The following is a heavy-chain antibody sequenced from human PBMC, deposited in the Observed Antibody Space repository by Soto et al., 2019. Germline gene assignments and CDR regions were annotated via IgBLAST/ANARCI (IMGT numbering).Heavy chain of an antibody. J-gene: IGHJ6*02. D-gene: IGHD3-22*01. CDR2: IWYDGSNK. CDR3: HPFRVITMLGCYYYYGMDV. V-gene: IGHV3-33*01. CDR1: GFTFSSYG. Sequence: QVQLVESGGGVVQPGRSLRLSCAASGFTFSSYGMHWVRQAPGKGLEWVAVIWYDGSNKYYADSVKGRFTISRDNSKNTLYLQMNSLRAEDTAVYYCHPFRVITMLGCYYYYGMDVWGQGTTVTVSS.